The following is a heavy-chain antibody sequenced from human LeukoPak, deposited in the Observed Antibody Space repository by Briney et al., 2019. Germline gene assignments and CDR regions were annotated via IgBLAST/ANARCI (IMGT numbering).Heavy chain of an antibody. CDR3: GRDGSGWSRDY. Sequence: GGSLRLSCAASGFIFSPYGMTWVRQAPGKGLEWVSTISSSDYPSYTDSVKGRFTVSRDNAKNSLYLQMNSLRVEDTALYYCGRDGSGWSRDYWGQGTLVTVSS. CDR1: GFIFSPYG. J-gene: IGHJ4*02. D-gene: IGHD6-19*01. CDR2: ISSSDYP. V-gene: IGHV3-21*01.